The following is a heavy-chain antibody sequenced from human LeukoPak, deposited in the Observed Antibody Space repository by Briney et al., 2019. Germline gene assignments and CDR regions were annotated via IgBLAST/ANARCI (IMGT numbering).Heavy chain of an antibody. CDR1: GGTFSSYA. Sequence: SVKVSCKASGGTFSSYAISWVRQAPGQGLEWMGGIIPIFGTANYAQKFQGRVTITADESTSTAYMELSSLRSEDTAVYYCARERIVVVPAATVGDYYYGMDVWGQGTTVTVSS. CDR3: ARERIVVVPAATVGDYYYGMDV. CDR2: IIPIFGTA. D-gene: IGHD2-2*01. V-gene: IGHV1-69*13. J-gene: IGHJ6*02.